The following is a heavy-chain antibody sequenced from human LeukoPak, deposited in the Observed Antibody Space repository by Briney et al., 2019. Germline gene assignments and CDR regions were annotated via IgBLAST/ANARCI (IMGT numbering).Heavy chain of an antibody. Sequence: GGSLRLSCAASGFTFSSYAMSWVRQAPGKGLEWVSAISGSGGSTYYADSVKGRFTISRDNAKNSLYLQMNSLRAEDPAVYYCAREQIYDFVWGSYRYTASHTFDYWGQGTLVSVSS. CDR1: GFTFSSYA. V-gene: IGHV3-23*01. CDR2: ISGSGGST. J-gene: IGHJ4*02. CDR3: AREQIYDFVWGSYRYTASHTFDY. D-gene: IGHD3-16*02.